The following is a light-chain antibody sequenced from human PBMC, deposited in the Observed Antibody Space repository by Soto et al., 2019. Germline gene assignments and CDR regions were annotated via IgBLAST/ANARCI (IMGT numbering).Light chain of an antibody. Sequence: DIQMTQSPSTLSASMGDRFTITCRASQIIGTRLAWYQQKPGKAPKLLIFGASNLQGGVPSRFSGSGSGTEFTLTMSSLQPDDFATYYCQQYSGYWTFGQGTKVEIK. J-gene: IGKJ1*01. V-gene: IGKV1-5*01. CDR1: QIIGTR. CDR3: QQYSGYWT. CDR2: GAS.